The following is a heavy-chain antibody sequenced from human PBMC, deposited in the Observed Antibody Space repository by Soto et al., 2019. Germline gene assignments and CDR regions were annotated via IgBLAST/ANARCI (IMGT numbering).Heavy chain of an antibody. Sequence: SETLSLTCTVSGGSINNYCWTWVRQPAGKGLEWIGHIYASGSTNYNPSLKSRVTMSLDTSKNQFSLKVNSVTAADTAVYYCARDVYGSTTSGYYYYAMDVWGQGTTVTVSS. J-gene: IGHJ6*02. CDR1: GGSINNYC. V-gene: IGHV4-4*07. CDR2: IYASGST. CDR3: ARDVYGSTTSGYYYYAMDV. D-gene: IGHD2-2*01.